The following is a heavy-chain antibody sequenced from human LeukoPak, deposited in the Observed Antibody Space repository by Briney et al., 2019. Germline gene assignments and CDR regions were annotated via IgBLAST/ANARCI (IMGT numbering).Heavy chain of an antibody. CDR1: GYTFTSYY. CDR2: INPSGGST. CDR3: ARVFRTYYYDSSGYYGPLDY. V-gene: IGHV1-46*01. J-gene: IGHJ4*02. D-gene: IGHD3-22*01. Sequence: ASVKVSCKASGYTFTSYYMHWVRQAPGRGLEWMGIINPSGGSTSYAQKFQGRVTMTRDTSTSTVYMELSSLRSEDTAVYYCARVFRTYYYDSSGYYGPLDYWGQGTLVTVSS.